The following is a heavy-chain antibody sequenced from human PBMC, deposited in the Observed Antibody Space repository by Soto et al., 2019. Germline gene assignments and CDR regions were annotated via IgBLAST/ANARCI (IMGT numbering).Heavy chain of an antibody. CDR2: IYYSGST. V-gene: IGHV4-61*01. CDR1: GGSVRSGSYY. CDR3: ARDWYAGLSSSYYGIDV. D-gene: IGHD3-16*02. J-gene: IGHJ6*02. Sequence: PSETLSLTWTVSGGSVRSGSYYWSWIRQPPGKGLEWIGYIYYSGSTNYNPSLKSRVTISVDTSKNQFSLKLSSVTAADTAVYYCARDWYAGLSSSYYGIDVWGQGTTVTVSS.